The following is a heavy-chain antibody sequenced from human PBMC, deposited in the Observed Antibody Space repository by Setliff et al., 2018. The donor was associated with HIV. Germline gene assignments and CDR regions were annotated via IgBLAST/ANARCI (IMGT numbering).Heavy chain of an antibody. CDR1: GYSFTSYW. Sequence: GESLKISCKGSGYSFTSYWIGWVRQMPGKGLEWMGIIYPGDSHTKYSPSFQGQVTISVDNSINTAYLQWSTLKASDTAIYYCARHVNYYGSGSYPEYWGQGTLVTVSS. CDR2: IYPGDSHT. CDR3: ARHVNYYGSGSYPEY. D-gene: IGHD3-10*01. V-gene: IGHV5-51*01. J-gene: IGHJ4*02.